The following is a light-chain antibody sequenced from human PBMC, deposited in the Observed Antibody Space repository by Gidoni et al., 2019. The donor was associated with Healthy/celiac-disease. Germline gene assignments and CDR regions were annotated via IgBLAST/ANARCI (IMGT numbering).Light chain of an antibody. CDR1: QSVSSY. CDR3: QQRSNWPPT. J-gene: IGKJ1*01. V-gene: IGKV3-11*01. Sequence: EIVFTQSPATLSLSPGERATLSCRASQSVSSYLAWYQQKPGQAPRLLFYDASNRATGIPARFSGSGSGTDFTLTISSLEPEDFAVYYCQQRSNWPPTFGQGTKVEIK. CDR2: DAS.